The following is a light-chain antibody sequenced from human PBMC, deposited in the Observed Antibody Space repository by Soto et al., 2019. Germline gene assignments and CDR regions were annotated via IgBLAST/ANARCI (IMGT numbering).Light chain of an antibody. Sequence: IQMTQSPSSLSPSVGDRVTITCRASQGISNYLAWYQQKPGKVPKLLIYAASTLQSGVPSRFSGSGSGTHFTLTISSLQPEDVATYYCQNYNSAPPGLTFGGGTKVEVK. CDR1: QGISNY. CDR3: QNYNSAPPGLT. V-gene: IGKV1-27*01. J-gene: IGKJ4*01. CDR2: AAS.